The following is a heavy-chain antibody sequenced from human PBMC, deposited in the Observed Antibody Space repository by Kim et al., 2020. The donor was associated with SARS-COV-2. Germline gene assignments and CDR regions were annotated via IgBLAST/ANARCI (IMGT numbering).Heavy chain of an antibody. CDR2: T. CDR3: ARGPTRNYFDY. Sequence: TNYNRSLESRVTISLDTSKNHISLKLTSVTAADTAAYYCARGPTRNYFDYWGQGSLVTVSS. J-gene: IGHJ4*02. V-gene: IGHV4-61*03.